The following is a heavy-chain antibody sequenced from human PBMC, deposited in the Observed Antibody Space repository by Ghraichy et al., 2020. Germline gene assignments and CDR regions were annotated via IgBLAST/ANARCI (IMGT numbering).Heavy chain of an antibody. J-gene: IGHJ6*02. CDR3: ARVGQQWASAMGV. V-gene: IGHV4-4*07. Sequence: SETLSLTCTVSGGSISSYYWSWIRQPAGKGLEWIGRVYTSGGTNYNPSLKSRVTMSVDTSKNLFSLKLSSVAAADTAVYYCARVGQQWASAMGVWGQGTMVTVSS. CDR1: GGSISSYY. D-gene: IGHD5-18*01. CDR2: VYTSGGT.